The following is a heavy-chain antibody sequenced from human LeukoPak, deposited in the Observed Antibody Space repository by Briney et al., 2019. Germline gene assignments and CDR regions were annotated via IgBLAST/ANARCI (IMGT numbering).Heavy chain of an antibody. V-gene: IGHV4-59*01. CDR1: GGSISSYH. CDR2: IYYSGST. J-gene: IGHJ6*03. Sequence: PSETLSLTCTVSGGSISSYHWSWIRQPPGKGLEWVGYIYYSGSTNYNPSLKSRVTISEDPSNNQFSLKLSSVTAADTAVYYCARDLRSYYYGSGSYYYYYMDVWGKGTTVTVSS. CDR3: ARDLRSYYYGSGSYYYYYMDV. D-gene: IGHD3-10*01.